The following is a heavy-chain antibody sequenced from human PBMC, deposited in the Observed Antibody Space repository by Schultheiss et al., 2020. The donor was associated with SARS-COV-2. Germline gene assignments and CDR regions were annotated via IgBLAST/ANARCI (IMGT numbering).Heavy chain of an antibody. CDR1: GFTFSSYA. CDR3: ARDERDSSGWNLYFYGMDV. D-gene: IGHD6-19*01. Sequence: GESLKISCAASGFTFSSYAMHWVRQAPGKGLEYVSAISSNGGSTYYADSVKGRFTISRDNSKNTLYLQMNSLRAEDTAVYYCARDERDSSGWNLYFYGMDVWGQGTTVTVSS. V-gene: IGHV3-64*04. J-gene: IGHJ6*02. CDR2: ISSNGGST.